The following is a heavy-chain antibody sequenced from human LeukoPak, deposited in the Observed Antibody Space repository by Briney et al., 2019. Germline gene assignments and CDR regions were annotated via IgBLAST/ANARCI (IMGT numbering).Heavy chain of an antibody. J-gene: IGHJ4*02. V-gene: IGHV4-38-2*01. CDR1: GYSISSGYY. D-gene: IGHD2-2*01. CDR2: IYHSGST. CDR3: ARYVVVPAAPPDY. Sequence: SETLSLTCAVSGYSISSGYYWGWIRQPPGKGLEWIGSIYHSGSTYYNPSLKSRVAISVDTSKNQFSLKLSSVTAADTAVYYCARYVVVPAAPPDYWGQGTLVTVSS.